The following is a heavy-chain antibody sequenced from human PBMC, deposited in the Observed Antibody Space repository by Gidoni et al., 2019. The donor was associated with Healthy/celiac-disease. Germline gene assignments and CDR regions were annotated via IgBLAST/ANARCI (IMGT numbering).Heavy chain of an antibody. CDR1: GFTFSSYG. Sequence: QVQLVESGGGVVQPGRSLRLSCAASGFTFSSYGMHWVRQAPGKGLEWVAVIWYDGSNKYYADSVKGRFTISRDNSKNTLYLQMNSLRAEDTAVYYCARDWYRFGSSSTTIDYWGQGTLVTVSS. D-gene: IGHD6-6*01. CDR2: IWYDGSNK. J-gene: IGHJ4*02. CDR3: ARDWYRFGSSSTTIDY. V-gene: IGHV3-33*08.